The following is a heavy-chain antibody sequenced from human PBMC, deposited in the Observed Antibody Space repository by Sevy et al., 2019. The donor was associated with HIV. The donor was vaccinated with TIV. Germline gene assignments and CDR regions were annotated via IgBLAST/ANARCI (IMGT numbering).Heavy chain of an antibody. J-gene: IGHJ3*02. CDR3: ARGERFLQVAGTFDI. D-gene: IGHD6-19*01. Sequence: ASVKVSCKASGYTFTSYGISWVRQAPGQGLEWMGWISAYNGNTNYPQKLQGRVTMTTDTSTSTAYMELRSLRSDDTAVYYCARGERFLQVAGTFDIWGQGTMVTVSS. CDR1: GYTFTSYG. V-gene: IGHV1-18*01. CDR2: ISAYNGNT.